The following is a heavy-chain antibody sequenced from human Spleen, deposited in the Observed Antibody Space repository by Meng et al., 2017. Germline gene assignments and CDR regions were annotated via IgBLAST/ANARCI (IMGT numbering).Heavy chain of an antibody. D-gene: IGHD3-10*01. Sequence: GESLKISCAASGFTFSSYGMNWVRQAPGKGLEWVSGISVSGSSTYYADSVGGRFTISRDNSKNTLYLQMNSLRAEDTAVYYCAKKSGFTYYYAMDVWGQGTTVTVSS. CDR3: AKKSGFTYYYAMDV. J-gene: IGHJ6*02. CDR1: GFTFSSYG. CDR2: ISVSGSST. V-gene: IGHV3-23*01.